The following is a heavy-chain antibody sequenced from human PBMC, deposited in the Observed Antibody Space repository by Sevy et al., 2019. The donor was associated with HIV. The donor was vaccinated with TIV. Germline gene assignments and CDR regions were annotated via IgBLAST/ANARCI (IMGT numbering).Heavy chain of an antibody. Sequence: GGSLRLSCAASGFTFSSYAMHWVRQAPGKGLEWVSLISYDGTYKYYADSVKGRFTISRDNSKNTLYLQMNSLRGNDTAVYYCARVAVSYCTNDCYHRFDYWGPGALVTVSS. J-gene: IGHJ4*02. CDR1: GFTFSSYA. V-gene: IGHV3-30-3*01. CDR2: ISYDGTYK. D-gene: IGHD2-8*01. CDR3: ARVAVSYCTNDCYHRFDY.